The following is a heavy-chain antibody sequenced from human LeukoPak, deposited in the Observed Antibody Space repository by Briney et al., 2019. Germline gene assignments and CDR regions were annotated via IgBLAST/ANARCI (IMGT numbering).Heavy chain of an antibody. V-gene: IGHV3-23*01. Sequence: TGGSLRLSCAASGFTITTYAVNWVRQAPGKGLEWVSGIGGGGTEYYADSVKGRFIISSDSSQNLLHLQMNSLTDKDTAVYYCARAQGALDYWGQGTLVTVSS. CDR2: IGGGGTE. J-gene: IGHJ4*02. D-gene: IGHD1-26*01. CDR1: GFTITTYA. CDR3: ARAQGALDY.